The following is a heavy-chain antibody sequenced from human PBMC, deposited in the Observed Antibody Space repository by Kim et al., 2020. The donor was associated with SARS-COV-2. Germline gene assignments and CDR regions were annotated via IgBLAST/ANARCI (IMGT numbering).Heavy chain of an antibody. V-gene: IGHV3-66*04. CDR3: ARRGSSGWYLAY. J-gene: IGHJ4*02. D-gene: IGHD6-19*01. Sequence: YYADSVKGRFTISRDNSKNTLYLQMNSLRAEDTAVYYCARRGSSGWYLAYWGQGTLVTVSS.